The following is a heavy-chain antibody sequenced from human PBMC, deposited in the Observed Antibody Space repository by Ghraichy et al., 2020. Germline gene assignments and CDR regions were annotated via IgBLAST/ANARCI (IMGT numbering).Heavy chain of an antibody. CDR1: GGSISTYF. CDR3: ARVVIGATIRYGVDV. CDR2: VHYSGTT. D-gene: IGHD2/OR15-2a*01. V-gene: IGHV4-59*01. J-gene: IGHJ6*02. Sequence: SETLSLTCSVSGGSISTYFWTWIRQPPGKGLEWIAYVHYSGTTNYNPSLKSRVTISLDTSKKQFSLQLNSVTAADTAVYYCARVVIGATIRYGVDVWGQG.